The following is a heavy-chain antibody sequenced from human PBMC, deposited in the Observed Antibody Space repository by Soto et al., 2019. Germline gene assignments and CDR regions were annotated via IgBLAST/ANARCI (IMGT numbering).Heavy chain of an antibody. CDR3: ARGGGVLAIAFDI. CDR1: GGTFSSYT. CDR2: IIPILGIA. Sequence: QVQLVQSGAEVKKPGSSVKVSCKASGGTFSSYTISWVRQAPGQGHEWMGRIIPILGIANYAQKFQGRVTITADKSTSTAYMELCSLRSEDTAVYYCARGGGVLAIAFDIWGQGTMVTVSS. J-gene: IGHJ3*02. D-gene: IGHD3-16*01. V-gene: IGHV1-69*02.